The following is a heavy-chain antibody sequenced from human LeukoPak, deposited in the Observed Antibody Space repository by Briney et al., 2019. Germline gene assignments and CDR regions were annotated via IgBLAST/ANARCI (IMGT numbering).Heavy chain of an antibody. V-gene: IGHV3-21*01. Sequence: GGAPRLSCSAPGFTFNSDSMNWGRQAPGKGVGWVSSITSSVNYMYYADSVKGRFTISRDNAKNSLYLQMDSLRAEDTALYYCARDRGYCSGGTCYPVYFDYWGQGTLVTVSS. CDR2: ITSSVNYM. CDR3: ARDRGYCSGGTCYPVYFDY. D-gene: IGHD2-15*01. CDR1: GFTFNSDS. J-gene: IGHJ4*02.